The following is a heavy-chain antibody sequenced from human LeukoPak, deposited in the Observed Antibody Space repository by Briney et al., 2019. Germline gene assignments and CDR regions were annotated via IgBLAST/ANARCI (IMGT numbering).Heavy chain of an antibody. V-gene: IGHV4-34*01. CDR2: INHSGST. CDR3: ARELLRDFDY. Sequence: PSETLSLTCAVHGGSFSGYYWSWIRQPPGKGLEWIGEINHSGSTNYNPSLKSRVTISVDTSKNQFSLKLSSVTAADTAVYYCARELLRDFDYWGQGTLVTVSS. CDR1: GGSFSGYY. D-gene: IGHD1-26*01. J-gene: IGHJ4*02.